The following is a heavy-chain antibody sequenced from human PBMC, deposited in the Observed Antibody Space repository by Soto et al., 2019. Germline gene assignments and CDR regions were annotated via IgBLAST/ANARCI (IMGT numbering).Heavy chain of an antibody. D-gene: IGHD3-10*01. CDR3: AKKISYYGSGEDYFDY. CDR1: GFTVSSNY. J-gene: IGHJ4*02. Sequence: EVQLVESGGGLIQPGGSLRLSCAASGFTVSSNYMSWVRQAPGKGLEWVSVISGSGGSTYYADSVKGRFTISRDNSKNTLYLQMNSLRAEDTAVYYCAKKISYYGSGEDYFDYWGQGTLVTVSS. V-gene: IGHV3-23*04. CDR2: ISGSGGST.